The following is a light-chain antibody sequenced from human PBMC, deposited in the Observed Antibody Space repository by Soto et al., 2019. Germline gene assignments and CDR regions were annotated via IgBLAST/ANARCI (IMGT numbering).Light chain of an antibody. Sequence: EIVLTQSPGTLSLSPGETATLSCRASQSVDSRYLAWYQHKPGQAPRLLIYGTSSRATGIPDRFSGSGSGTDFTLTISRLEPEDFAVYYCQHYDSSPHYSFCQGTKLEIK. CDR1: QSVDSRY. CDR2: GTS. CDR3: QHYDSSPHYS. J-gene: IGKJ2*03. V-gene: IGKV3-20*01.